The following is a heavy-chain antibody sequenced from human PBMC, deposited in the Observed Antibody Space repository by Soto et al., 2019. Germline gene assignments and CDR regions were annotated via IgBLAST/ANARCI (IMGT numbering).Heavy chain of an antibody. Sequence: QVHLVQSGAELKKPGSSVRVSCKASGDTFNFYTINWVRQAPGLGLEWMGRTNPILSMSNSALKFQGRLRISAVRSTNTAYMDLRSLRSDDTAVYYCATSYGSGSQAFDYWGQGALVTVSS. V-gene: IGHV1-69*02. J-gene: IGHJ4*02. CDR2: TNPILSMS. CDR3: ATSYGSGSQAFDY. D-gene: IGHD3-10*01. CDR1: GDTFNFYT.